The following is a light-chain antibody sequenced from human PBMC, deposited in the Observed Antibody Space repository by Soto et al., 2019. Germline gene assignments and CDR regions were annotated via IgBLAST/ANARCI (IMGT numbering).Light chain of an antibody. J-gene: IGKJ2*01. V-gene: IGKV3-15*01. CDR3: QQGHTWPLT. Sequence: EIVMTQSPATLSVSPGERATLSCRASQRISSELAWYQQRPGQPPRLLIYGASTRATGVPARFTGSGSGSDFTLTISGLQSEDFAVYYCQQGHTWPLTFGQGTRVEI. CDR2: GAS. CDR1: QRISSE.